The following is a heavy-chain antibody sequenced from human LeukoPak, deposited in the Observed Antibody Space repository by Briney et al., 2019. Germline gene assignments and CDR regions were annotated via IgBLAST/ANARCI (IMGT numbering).Heavy chain of an antibody. D-gene: IGHD1-1*01. Sequence: SETLSLTCAVYGGSFSGYYWSWIRQPPGKGLEWIGEINHSGSTNYNPSLKSRVTISVDTSKHQFSLKLSSVTAAHTAVYYCARAGKRRRTYGMDVWGQGTTVTVSS. V-gene: IGHV4-34*01. CDR1: GGSFSGYY. J-gene: IGHJ6*02. CDR2: INHSGST. CDR3: ARAGKRRRTYGMDV.